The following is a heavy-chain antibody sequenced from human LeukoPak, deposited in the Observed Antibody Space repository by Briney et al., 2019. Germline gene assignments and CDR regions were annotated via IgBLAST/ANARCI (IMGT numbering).Heavy chain of an antibody. D-gene: IGHD2-15*01. Sequence: GESLKISCKGSGYSFTSYWIGWVRQMPGKGLEWMGIIYPGDSDTRYSPSFQGQVTISADRSISTAYLQWNSLKASDTAMYYCARPRGYCSSGSCYSIDYWGQGTLVTVSP. CDR1: GYSFTSYW. V-gene: IGHV5-51*01. J-gene: IGHJ4*02. CDR3: ARPRGYCSSGSCYSIDY. CDR2: IYPGDSDT.